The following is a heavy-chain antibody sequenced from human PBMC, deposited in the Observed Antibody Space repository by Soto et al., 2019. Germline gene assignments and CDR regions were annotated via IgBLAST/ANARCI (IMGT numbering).Heavy chain of an antibody. Sequence: QITLKESGPTLVKPTQTLTLTCTFSGFSLSTSGVGVGWIRQPPGKALEWLAIIYWNDDKRYSPSLKTRLTITKDTSKNQGVLTMTNMTPVDTATYYCAHAPGYCSGGSCYYFDHWGQGTLVTVSP. J-gene: IGHJ4*02. CDR2: IYWNDDK. CDR3: AHAPGYCSGGSCYYFDH. CDR1: GFSLSTSGVG. D-gene: IGHD2-15*01. V-gene: IGHV2-5*01.